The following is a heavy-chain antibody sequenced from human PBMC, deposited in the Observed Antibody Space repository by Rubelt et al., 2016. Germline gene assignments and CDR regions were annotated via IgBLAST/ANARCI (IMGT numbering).Heavy chain of an antibody. CDR3: ARGEQQLVQSNWFDP. D-gene: IGHD6-13*01. J-gene: IGHJ5*02. Sequence: STNYNPSLKSRVTISVDTSKNQFSLKLSSVTAADTAVYYCARGEQQLVQSNWFDPWGQGTLVTVSS. CDR2: ST. V-gene: IGHV4-34*01.